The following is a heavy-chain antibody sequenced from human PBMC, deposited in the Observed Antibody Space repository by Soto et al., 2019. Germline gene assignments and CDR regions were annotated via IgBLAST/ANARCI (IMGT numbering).Heavy chain of an antibody. D-gene: IGHD6-13*01. J-gene: IGHJ6*02. CDR3: ARAEAYSSSWYALDV. CDR2: ISGYNGNT. CDR1: GYTFSNFV. V-gene: IGHV1-18*01. Sequence: QVQLVQSGAEVKKPGASVKVSCKASGYTFSNFVISWVRQAPGQGLEWMGWISGYNGNTDDGQKLQGRVNMTIDTSTSTAYMDLRSLRSDDTAVYYCARAEAYSSSWYALDVWGQGTTVTVSS.